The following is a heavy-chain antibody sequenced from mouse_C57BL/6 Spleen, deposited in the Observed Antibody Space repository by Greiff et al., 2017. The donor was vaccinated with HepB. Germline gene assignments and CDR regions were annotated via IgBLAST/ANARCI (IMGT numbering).Heavy chain of an antibody. Sequence: EVQLQQSGPELVKPGASVKMSCKASGYTFTDYNMHWVKQSHGKSLEWLGYINPNNGGTSYNQKFKGKATLTVNKSSSTAYMELRSLTSEDSAVYYCAREGNYVFFYAMDYWGQGTSVTVSS. CDR3: AREGNYVFFYAMDY. CDR2: INPNNGGT. D-gene: IGHD2-1*01. V-gene: IGHV1-22*01. J-gene: IGHJ4*01. CDR1: GYTFTDYN.